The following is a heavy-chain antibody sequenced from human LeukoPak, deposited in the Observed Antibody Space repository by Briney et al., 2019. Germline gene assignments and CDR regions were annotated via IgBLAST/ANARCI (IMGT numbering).Heavy chain of an antibody. J-gene: IGHJ6*02. V-gene: IGHV3-30-3*01. D-gene: IGHD2-2*02. CDR2: ISYDGSNK. Sequence: PGGSLRLSCAASGFTFSSYAMPWVRQAPGKGLEWVAVISYDGSNKYYADSVKGRFTISRDNSKNTLYLQMNSLRAEDMAVYYCAKGVPAAIWDYYYCGMDVWGQGTTVTVSS. CDR3: AKGVPAAIWDYYYCGMDV. CDR1: GFTFSSYA.